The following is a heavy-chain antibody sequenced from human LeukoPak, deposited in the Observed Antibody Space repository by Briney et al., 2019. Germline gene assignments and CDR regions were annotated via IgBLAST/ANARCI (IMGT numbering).Heavy chain of an antibody. V-gene: IGHV4-59*12. CDR3: ARRTTDIVVVPAAGPRRFDP. Sequence: SETLSLTCTVSGGSISSYYWSWIRQPPGKGLEWIGYIYYSGSTNYNPSLKSRVTISVDTSKNQFSLKLSSVTAADTAVYYCARRTTDIVVVPAAGPRRFDPWGQGTLVTVSS. D-gene: IGHD2-2*01. CDR2: IYYSGST. CDR1: GGSISSYY. J-gene: IGHJ5*02.